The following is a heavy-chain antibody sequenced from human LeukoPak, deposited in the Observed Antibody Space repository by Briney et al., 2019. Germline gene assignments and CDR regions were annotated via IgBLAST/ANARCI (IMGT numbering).Heavy chain of an antibody. CDR2: IKQDGSEK. D-gene: IGHD3-9*01. J-gene: IGHJ4*02. V-gene: IGHV3-7*01. CDR3: ARVYDILTGYYSPSLFDY. Sequence: GSLRLSCAASGFTFSSYWMSWVRQAPGKGLEWVANIKQDGSEKYYVDSVKGRLTISRDNAKNSLYLQMNSLRAEDTAVYYCARVYDILTGYYSPSLFDYWGQGTLVTVSS. CDR1: GFTFSSYW.